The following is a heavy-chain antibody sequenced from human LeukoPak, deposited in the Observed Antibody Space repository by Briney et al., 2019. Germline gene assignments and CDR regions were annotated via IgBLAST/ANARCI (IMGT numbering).Heavy chain of an antibody. CDR3: ARGRDWGEQWELPLIDY. D-gene: IGHD1-26*01. CDR1: GYPLTRYY. CDR2: INPNSGGT. V-gene: IGHV1-2*02. Sequence: ASVKGSFQASGYPLTRYYMHWGRPAPGQGLEWMGWINPNSGGTNYAQKFQGRVTMTRDTSISTAYMELSRLRSDDTAVYYCARGRDWGEQWELPLIDYWGQGTLVTVSS. J-gene: IGHJ4*02.